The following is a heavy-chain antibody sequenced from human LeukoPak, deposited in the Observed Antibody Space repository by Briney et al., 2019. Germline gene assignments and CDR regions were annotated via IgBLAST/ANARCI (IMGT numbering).Heavy chain of an antibody. J-gene: IGHJ4*02. CDR3: ARDRLWGSGTYYFDY. D-gene: IGHD3-16*01. V-gene: IGHV1-18*01. CDR1: GYTFTSYA. CDR2: VSAYNGNT. Sequence: ASVKVSCKASGYTFTSYAMYWVRQAPGQGLEWMGWVSAYNGNTNYAQNLQGRVTMTTDTSTSTAYMELRSLRSDDTAVYYCARDRLWGSGTYYFDYWGQGTLVTVSS.